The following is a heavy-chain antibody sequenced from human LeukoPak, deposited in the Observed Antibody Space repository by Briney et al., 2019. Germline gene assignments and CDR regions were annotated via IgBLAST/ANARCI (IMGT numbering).Heavy chain of an antibody. CDR2: ISSSTTTI. D-gene: IGHD3-3*01. CDR1: GFSFSSYS. V-gene: IGHV3-48*01. J-gene: IGHJ4*02. CDR3: ARTSYDFWSSSYSYYFDY. Sequence: PGGSLRLSCAASGFSFSSYSMNWCRQAPGEGLEGVSYISSSTTTIYYAASVKGRFTISRDNAKNSLYLQMNSLRAEDTAVFYCARTSYDFWSSSYSYYFDYWGEGTLVTVSS.